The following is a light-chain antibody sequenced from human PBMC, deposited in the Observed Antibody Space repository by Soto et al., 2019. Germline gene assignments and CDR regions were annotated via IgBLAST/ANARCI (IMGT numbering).Light chain of an antibody. Sequence: EIVLTQSPATLSSFPGDRVTLPCRASQYINTRLAWYQHRPGQAPRLLIYQTSLRAAGIPARFSGSGSGTEFTLTISSLQSEDFAVYYCQQYNNWPPWTFGQGTKVDIK. CDR3: QQYNNWPPWT. V-gene: IGKV3D-15*01. J-gene: IGKJ1*01. CDR2: QTS. CDR1: QYINTR.